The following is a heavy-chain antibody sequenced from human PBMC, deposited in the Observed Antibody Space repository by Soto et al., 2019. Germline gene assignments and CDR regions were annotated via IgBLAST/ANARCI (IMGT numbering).Heavy chain of an antibody. CDR1: GGTFSTND. V-gene: IGHV1-69*12. CDR2: ITPMFDTT. CDR3: AQDLGSQIAAF. D-gene: IGHD2-15*01. Sequence: QVQLVQSGAEVKKPGSSVKVSCKASGGTFSTNDISWVRQAPGQGLEWMGGITPMFDTTKYGQDFQGRVTMTADEATTTAYMELSSLRSEDTAIYYCAQDLGSQIAAFWGQGTLVTVSS. J-gene: IGHJ4*02.